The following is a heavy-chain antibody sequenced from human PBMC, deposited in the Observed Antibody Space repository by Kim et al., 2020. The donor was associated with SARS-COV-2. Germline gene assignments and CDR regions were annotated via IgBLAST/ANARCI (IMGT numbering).Heavy chain of an antibody. CDR1: GFTFSSYS. J-gene: IGHJ5*02. D-gene: IGHD3-10*01. CDR2: ISSSSSTI. V-gene: IGHV3-48*02. CDR3: ARALMVRGVRSWFDP. Sequence: GGSLRLSCAASGFTFSSYSMNWVRQAPGKRLEWVSYISSSSSTIYYADSVKGRFTISRDNAKNSLYLQMNSLRDEDTAVYYCARALMVRGVRSWFDPWGQGTLVTVSS.